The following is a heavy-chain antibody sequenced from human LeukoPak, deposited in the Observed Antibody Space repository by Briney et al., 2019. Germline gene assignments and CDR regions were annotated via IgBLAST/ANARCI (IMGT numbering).Heavy chain of an antibody. D-gene: IGHD5-18*01. J-gene: IGHJ4*02. V-gene: IGHV3-74*03. CDR1: GFTFSSYA. CDR2: INSDGNIT. Sequence: LSGGSLRLSCAASGFTFSSYAMSWVRQAPGKGLVWVSRINSDGNITMYADSVKGRFTISRDNAKNTLYLQMNSLTAEDTAVYYCAPEGGNSYDYWGQGTLVTVSS. CDR3: APEGGNSYDY.